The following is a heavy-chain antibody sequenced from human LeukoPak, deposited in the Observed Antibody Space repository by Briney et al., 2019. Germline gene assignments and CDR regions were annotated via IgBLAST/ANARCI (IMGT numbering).Heavy chain of an antibody. Sequence: PGGSLRLSCAAPGFTFSSYWMHWVRQAPGKGLVWVSRIRSDGSSTSYADSVKGRFPISRDNSKNTLFLQMNSLRAEDTAVYYCAKGYYEIHDAFDIWGQGTMVTVSS. CDR3: AKGYYEIHDAFDI. CDR1: GFTFSSYW. J-gene: IGHJ3*02. D-gene: IGHD3-9*01. V-gene: IGHV3-74*01. CDR2: IRSDGSST.